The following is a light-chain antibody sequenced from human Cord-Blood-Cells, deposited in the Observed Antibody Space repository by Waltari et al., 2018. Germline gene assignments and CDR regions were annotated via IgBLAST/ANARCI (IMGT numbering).Light chain of an antibody. V-gene: IGLV3-1*01. CDR1: KLGDKY. Sequence: SYELTQPPSVSMSPGQTASITCSGGKLGDKYACWYQQKPGQSPVLVIYQDSKRPSGIPERFSGSNSGNTATLTISGTQAMDEADYYCQAWDSSTVVFGGGTKLTVL. CDR2: QDS. J-gene: IGLJ2*01. CDR3: QAWDSSTVV.